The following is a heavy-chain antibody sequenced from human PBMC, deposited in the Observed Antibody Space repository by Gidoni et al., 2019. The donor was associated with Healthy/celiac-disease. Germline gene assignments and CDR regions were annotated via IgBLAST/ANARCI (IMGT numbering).Heavy chain of an antibody. D-gene: IGHD3-22*01. CDR1: GGSLSSYY. Sequence: QVQLQESGPGLVKPSETLSLTCTVSGGSLSSYYWSWIRQPPGKGLEWIGYIYYSGSTNYNPSLKSRVTISVDTSKNQFSLKLSSVTAADTAVYYCARSKEYYYDSSGYYYWGQGTLVTVSS. CDR3: ARSKEYYYDSSGYYY. V-gene: IGHV4-59*01. J-gene: IGHJ4*02. CDR2: IYYSGST.